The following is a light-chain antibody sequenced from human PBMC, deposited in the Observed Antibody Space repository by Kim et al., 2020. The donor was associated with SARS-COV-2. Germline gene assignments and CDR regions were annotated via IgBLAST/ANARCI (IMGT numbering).Light chain of an antibody. CDR1: SGTIASNY. V-gene: IGLV6-57*01. Sequence: GKTVTRACTLSSGTIASNYVQWYQQRPGSSPTTVIYENDRRPSGVPTRFSGSIDSSTNSASLTISGLTSEDEADYYCQSYDSTIQVFGGGTQLTVL. CDR2: END. J-gene: IGLJ3*02. CDR3: QSYDSTIQV.